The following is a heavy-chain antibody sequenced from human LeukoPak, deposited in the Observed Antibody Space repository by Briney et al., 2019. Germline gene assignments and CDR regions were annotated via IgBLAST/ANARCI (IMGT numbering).Heavy chain of an antibody. CDR1: GGSFSGYY. J-gene: IGHJ5*02. CDR3: ARDHTDFWSGYYLYNWFDP. Sequence: SETLSLTCAVYGGSFSGYYWSWIRQPPGKGLEWIGEINHSGSTNYNPSLKSRVTISVDTSKNQFSLKLSSVTAADTAVYYCARDHTDFWSGYYLYNWFDPWGQGTLVTVSS. V-gene: IGHV4-34*01. D-gene: IGHD3-3*01. CDR2: INHSGST.